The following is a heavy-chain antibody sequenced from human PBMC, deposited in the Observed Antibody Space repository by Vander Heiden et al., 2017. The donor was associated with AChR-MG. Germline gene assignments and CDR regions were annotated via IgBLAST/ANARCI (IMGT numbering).Heavy chain of an antibody. J-gene: IGHJ5*02. CDR3: ARDRSGGIMITFGGFEP. CDR2: IYHSGST. Sequence: QVQLQESGPGLVKPSETLSLTCAVSGYSISSGYYWGWIRQPPGKGLEWIGSIYHSGSTYYNPSLKSRVTISVDTSKNQFSLKLSSVTAADTAVYYCARDRSGGIMITFGGFEPWGQGTLVTVSS. CDR1: GYSISSGYY. V-gene: IGHV4-38-2*02. D-gene: IGHD3-16*01.